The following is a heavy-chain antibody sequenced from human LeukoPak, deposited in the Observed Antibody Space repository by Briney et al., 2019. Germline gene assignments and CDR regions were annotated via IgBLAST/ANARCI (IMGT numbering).Heavy chain of an antibody. D-gene: IGHD3-9*01. CDR2: ISYSGST. J-gene: IGHJ3*02. CDR1: GGSISSYS. Sequence: SETLSLTCTVSGGSISSYSWNWIRQPPGKGLEWIGHISYSGSTNYNPSLKSRVTVSIDTSKNQVSLKLSSMTAADTAVYYCARGFDGPNAFDIWGQGTMVTVSS. V-gene: IGHV4-59*01. CDR3: ARGFDGPNAFDI.